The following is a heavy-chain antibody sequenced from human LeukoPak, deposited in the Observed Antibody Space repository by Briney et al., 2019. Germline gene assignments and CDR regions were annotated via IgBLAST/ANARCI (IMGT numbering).Heavy chain of an antibody. CDR1: GFKFGDYA. V-gene: IGHV3-9*01. Sequence: GGSLRLSCAASGFKFGDYATHWVRQAPGKGLEWVSGISWNSGVIDYADSVKGRFTISRDNAKNSLFLQMNSLRVEDTALYYCAKVRPPGSYYNLAIEYWGQGTLVTVSS. D-gene: IGHD3-10*01. J-gene: IGHJ4*02. CDR2: ISWNSGVI. CDR3: AKVRPPGSYYNLAIEY.